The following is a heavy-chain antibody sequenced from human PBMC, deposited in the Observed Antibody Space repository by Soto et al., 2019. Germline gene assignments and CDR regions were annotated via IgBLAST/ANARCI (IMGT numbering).Heavy chain of an antibody. CDR2: IKQDGSEK. CDR1: GFTSSSYW. Sequence: GGSLRLSCAGSGFTSSSYWMSWVRQAPGKGLEWVANIKQDGSEKFYVDSVKGRFTISRDNAKNSLYLHMNSLRAEDTAVYYCARRSWYDYWGQGTLVTVSS. J-gene: IGHJ4*02. CDR3: ARRSWYDY. D-gene: IGHD6-13*01. V-gene: IGHV3-7*01.